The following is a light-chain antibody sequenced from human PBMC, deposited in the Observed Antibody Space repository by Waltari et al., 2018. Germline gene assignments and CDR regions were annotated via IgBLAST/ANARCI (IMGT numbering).Light chain of an antibody. Sequence: EIVLTQSPGTLSLSPGERATLSCRASQSVAGHYLAWYPQKPGQAPRLLIYGASSRATGIPDSVSGSGSGTDFTLTISRLESEDVGVYYCQQAGSSPWTFGQGTKVDIK. CDR2: GAS. J-gene: IGKJ1*01. V-gene: IGKV3-20*01. CDR3: QQAGSSPWT. CDR1: QSVAGHY.